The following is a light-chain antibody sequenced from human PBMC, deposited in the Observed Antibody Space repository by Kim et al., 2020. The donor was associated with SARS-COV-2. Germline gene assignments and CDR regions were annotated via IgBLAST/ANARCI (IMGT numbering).Light chain of an antibody. CDR2: DVN. J-gene: IGLJ1*01. CDR1: SSDIGNYNY. Sequence: QSALTQPASVSGSPGQSITISCTGTSSDIGNYNYVSWYQQHPGKAPKFMIYDVNKRPSGISNRFSGSKSGNTAYLTISGLQAEDEADYYCSSYTSNSTYVFGSGTKVTVL. CDR3: SSYTSNSTYV. V-gene: IGLV2-14*03.